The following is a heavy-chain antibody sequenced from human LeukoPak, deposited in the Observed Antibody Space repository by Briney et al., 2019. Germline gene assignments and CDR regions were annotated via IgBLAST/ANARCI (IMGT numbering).Heavy chain of an antibody. V-gene: IGHV3-21*01. Sequence: PGGSLRLSCAASGFTVSSNYMSWVRQAPGKGLEWVSSISSSSSYIYYADSVKGRFTISRDNAKNSLYLQMNSLRAEDTAVYYCARDFSSSGIGEFDYWGQGTLVTVSS. CDR1: GFTVSSNY. CDR3: ARDFSSSGIGEFDY. D-gene: IGHD3-10*01. CDR2: ISSSSSYI. J-gene: IGHJ4*02.